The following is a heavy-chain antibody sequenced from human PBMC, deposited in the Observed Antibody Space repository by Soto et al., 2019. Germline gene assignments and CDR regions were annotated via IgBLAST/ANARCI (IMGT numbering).Heavy chain of an antibody. Sequence: GASVKVSCKASGYTFTGYYMHWVRQAPGQGLEWMGWINPNSGGTNYAQKFQGWVTMTRDTSISTAYMELSRLRSDDTAVYYCARDLPVAGTGFDYWGQGTLVTVSS. CDR3: ARDLPVAGTGFDY. CDR2: INPNSGGT. J-gene: IGHJ4*02. CDR1: GYTFTGYY. V-gene: IGHV1-2*04. D-gene: IGHD6-19*01.